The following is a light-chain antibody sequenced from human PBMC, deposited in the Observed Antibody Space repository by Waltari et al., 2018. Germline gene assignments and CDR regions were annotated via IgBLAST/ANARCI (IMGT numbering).Light chain of an antibody. V-gene: IGLV2-11*01. CDR2: NVN. J-gene: IGLJ3*02. Sequence: QSALTQPRSVSGSPGQSVTISCTATSSAVGDSYYVSWYQQNPGKAPKLMIYNVNKRPSRFPYLFSGSKSGNTASLTISGLQPEDEADYYGSSYAGSSTLVFGGGTKLTVL. CDR3: SSYAGSSTLV. CDR1: SSAVGDSYY.